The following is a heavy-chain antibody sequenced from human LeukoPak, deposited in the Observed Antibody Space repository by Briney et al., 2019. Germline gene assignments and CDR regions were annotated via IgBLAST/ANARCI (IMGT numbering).Heavy chain of an antibody. Sequence: GGSLRLSCAASGFTFSDYYMTWIRQAPGKGLVWVSRINSDGSSTSYADSVKGRFTISRDNAKNTLYLQMNSLRAEDTAVYYCVRDVAYSYGYVWGQGTLVTVSS. J-gene: IGHJ4*02. CDR2: INSDGSST. V-gene: IGHV3-74*01. CDR1: GFTFSDYY. D-gene: IGHD5-18*01. CDR3: VRDVAYSYGYV.